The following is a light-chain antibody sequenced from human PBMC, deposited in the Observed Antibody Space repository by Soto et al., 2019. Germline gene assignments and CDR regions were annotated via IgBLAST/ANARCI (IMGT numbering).Light chain of an antibody. CDR1: QSISSY. Sequence: DIQMTQSPSSLSASVGDRVTITCRASQSISSYLNWYQQKPGKAPKLLIYAASSLQSGVPSRFSCSGSGTDFTPTISILQPEDFATYYCQQSYSTPLSFGPGNKV. V-gene: IGKV1-39*01. J-gene: IGKJ3*01. CDR2: AAS. CDR3: QQSYSTPLS.